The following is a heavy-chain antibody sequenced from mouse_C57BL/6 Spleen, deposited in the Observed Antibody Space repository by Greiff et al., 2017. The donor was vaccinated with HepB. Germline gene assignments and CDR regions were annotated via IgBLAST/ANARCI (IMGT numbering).Heavy chain of an antibody. J-gene: IGHJ2*01. D-gene: IGHD1-2*01. CDR1: GYAFSSSW. V-gene: IGHV1-82*01. Sequence: QVQLQQSGPELVKPGASVKISCKASGYAFSSSWMNWVKQRPGKGLEWIGRIYPGDGDTNYNGKFKGKATLTADKSSSTAYMQLSSLTPEDSAVYFCARSGALLPPLYYWGQGTTLTVSS. CDR2: IYPGDGDT. CDR3: ARSGALLPPLYY.